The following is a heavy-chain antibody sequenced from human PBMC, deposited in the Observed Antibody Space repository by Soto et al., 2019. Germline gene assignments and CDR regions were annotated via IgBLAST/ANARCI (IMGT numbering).Heavy chain of an antibody. CDR2: IFYNGTA. Sequence: PSETLSLTCMVSGGSVSSGSFHWSWIRQPPGKGLQFIGSIFYNGTANYSPSLKNRVSISIDTSQSQFFLQLISVAAADTAVYYCARIGGWYDIDFWGQGSLVTVSS. D-gene: IGHD6-19*01. CDR1: GGSVSSGSFH. V-gene: IGHV4-61*01. CDR3: ARIGGWYDIDF. J-gene: IGHJ4*02.